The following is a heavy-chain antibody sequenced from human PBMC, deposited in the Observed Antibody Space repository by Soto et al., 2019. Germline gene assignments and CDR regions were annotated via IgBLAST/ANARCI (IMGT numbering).Heavy chain of an antibody. CDR1: GFTFSSYG. V-gene: IGHV3-30*18. CDR2: ISYDGSNK. J-gene: IGHJ6*03. CDR3: AKYILPKGHYYYYYYMDV. Sequence: GGSLRLSCAASGFTFSSYGMHWVRQAPGKGLEWVAVISYDGSNKYYADSVKGRFTISRDNSKNTLYLQMNSLRAEDTALYYCAKYILPKGHYYYYYYMDVWGKGTTVTVSS.